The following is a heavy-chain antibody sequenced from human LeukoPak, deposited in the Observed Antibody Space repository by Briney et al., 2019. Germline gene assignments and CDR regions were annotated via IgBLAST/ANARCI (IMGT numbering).Heavy chain of an antibody. CDR2: IYYSGRT. J-gene: IGHJ1*01. CDR1: GDSVSRSDSY. Sequence: PSETLSLTCTIFGDSVSRSDSYWDWIRQPPGKGLEWIGTIYYSGRTYYSPSLKSRVTLSVDMSNNQFSLTLSSVTAADTALSFCARRRYYDSSGYLEWGQGTLVTVSS. D-gene: IGHD3-22*01. V-gene: IGHV4-39*01. CDR3: ARRRYYDSSGYLE.